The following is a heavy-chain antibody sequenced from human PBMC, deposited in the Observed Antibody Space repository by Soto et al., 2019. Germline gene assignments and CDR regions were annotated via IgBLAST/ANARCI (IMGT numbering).Heavy chain of an antibody. Sequence: EVLLLESGGGLVQPGGSLRLSCAASGFSFSNKAMSWVRQAPGKGLEWVSIISGNGVSTYYTDSLKGRFTISRDNSKNMVYLEMNSLRVEHTAVYYCAKENGFQFINLGASGFDYWGQGSLVSVSS. D-gene: IGHD2-21*01. CDR1: GFSFSNKA. CDR3: AKENGFQFINLGASGFDY. CDR2: ISGNGVST. V-gene: IGHV3-23*01. J-gene: IGHJ4*02.